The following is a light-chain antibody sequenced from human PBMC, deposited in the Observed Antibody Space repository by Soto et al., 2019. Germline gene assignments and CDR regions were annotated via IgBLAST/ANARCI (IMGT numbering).Light chain of an antibody. V-gene: IGLV2-14*01. CDR1: SSDVGGYNY. CDR2: DVS. Sequence: QSVLTQPASVSGSPGQSITISCTGTSSDVGGYNYASWYQQHPGKAPKLMIYDVSNRPSGVSNRFSGSKSGNTASLAISGLQATDEAYYYCNSYTSSSTLDVVFGGGTKLTVL. J-gene: IGLJ2*01. CDR3: NSYTSSSTLDVV.